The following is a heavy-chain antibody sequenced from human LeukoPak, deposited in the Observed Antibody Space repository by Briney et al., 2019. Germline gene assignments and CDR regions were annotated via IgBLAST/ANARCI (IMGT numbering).Heavy chain of an antibody. CDR1: GFTFSSYA. Sequence: GGSLRLSCAASGFTFSSYAMHWVRQAPGKGLEWVAVISYDGSNKYYADSVKGRFTISRDNSKNTLYLQMNSLRAEDTAMYYCARGATGICFDYWGQGTLVTVSS. CDR3: ARGATGICFDY. J-gene: IGHJ4*02. CDR2: ISYDGSNK. D-gene: IGHD1-1*01. V-gene: IGHV3-30-3*01.